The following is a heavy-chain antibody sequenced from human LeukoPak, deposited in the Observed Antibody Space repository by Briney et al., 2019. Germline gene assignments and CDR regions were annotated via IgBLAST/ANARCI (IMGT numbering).Heavy chain of an antibody. CDR1: GGSISGYY. CDR2: IYYTGST. Sequence: SETLSLTCTVSGGSISGYYWSWIRQTLGRGLEWIGYIYYTGSTKYNPSLKSRVTISVDTSKSQFSLKLTSVAAADTAVYYCARGLFLPRGSGWYEPTSLYYFDYWGQGTLVTVSS. J-gene: IGHJ4*02. CDR3: ARGLFLPRGSGWYEPTSLYYFDY. D-gene: IGHD6-19*01. V-gene: IGHV4-59*01.